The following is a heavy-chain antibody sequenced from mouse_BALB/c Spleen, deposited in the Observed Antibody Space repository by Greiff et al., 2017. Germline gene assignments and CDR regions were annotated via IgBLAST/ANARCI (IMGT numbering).Heavy chain of an antibody. J-gene: IGHJ4*01. D-gene: IGHD2-10*02. CDR1: GFSLTGYG. CDR2: IWGDGST. V-gene: IGHV2-6-7*01. Sequence: VHLVESGPGLVAPSQSLSITCTVSGFSLTGYGVNWVRQPPGKGLEWLGMIWGDGSTDYNSALKSRLSISKDNSKSQVFLKMNSLQTDDTARYYCARTPYGNYPYYYAMDYWGQGTSVTVSS. CDR3: ARTPYGNYPYYYAMDY.